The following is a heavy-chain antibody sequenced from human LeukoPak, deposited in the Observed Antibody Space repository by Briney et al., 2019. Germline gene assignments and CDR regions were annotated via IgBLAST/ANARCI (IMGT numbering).Heavy chain of an antibody. V-gene: IGHV1-69*04. D-gene: IGHD3-10*01. CDR2: IIPILGIA. Sequence: ASVKVSCKASGDTFSSYAISWVRQAPGQGLEWMGRIIPILGIANYAQKFQGRVTITADKSTSTAYMELSSLRSEDTAVYYCARWYYYGSGSYDGPDYWGQGTLVTVSS. CDR3: ARWYYYGSGSYDGPDY. CDR1: GDTFSSYA. J-gene: IGHJ4*02.